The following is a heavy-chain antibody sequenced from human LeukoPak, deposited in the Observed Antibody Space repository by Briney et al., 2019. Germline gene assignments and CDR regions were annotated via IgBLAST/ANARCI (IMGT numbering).Heavy chain of an antibody. CDR2: ISYDGSNK. CDR3: ARGGIAAAGQDY. V-gene: IGHV3-30*04. Sequence: PWGSLRLSCAASGFTFSSYAMHWVRQAPGKGLEWVAVISYDGSNKYYADSVKGRFTISRDNSKNTLYLQMNSLRAEDTAVYYCARGGIAAAGQDYWGQGTLVTVSS. D-gene: IGHD6-13*01. CDR1: GFTFSSYA. J-gene: IGHJ4*02.